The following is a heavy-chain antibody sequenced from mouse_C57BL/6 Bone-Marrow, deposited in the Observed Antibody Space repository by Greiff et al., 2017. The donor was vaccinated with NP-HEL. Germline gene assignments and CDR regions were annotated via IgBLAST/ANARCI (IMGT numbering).Heavy chain of an antibody. D-gene: IGHD1-1*01. J-gene: IGHJ2*01. V-gene: IGHV1-81*01. CDR3: ARGGLRYGSTNFAY. Sequence: QVQLQQSGAELARPGASVKLSCKASGYTFTSYGISWVKQRTGQGLECIGEIYPRSGNTYYNEKFKGKATLTADKSSSTAYMELRSLTSEDSAVYFCARGGLRYGSTNFAYWGQGTTLTVSS. CDR1: GYTFTSYG. CDR2: IYPRSGNT.